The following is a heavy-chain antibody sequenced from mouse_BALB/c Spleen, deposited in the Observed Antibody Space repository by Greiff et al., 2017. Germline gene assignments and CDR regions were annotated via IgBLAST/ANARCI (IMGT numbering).Heavy chain of an antibody. D-gene: IGHD2-4*01. V-gene: IGHV14-4*02. J-gene: IGHJ4*01. CDR3: NAWGITTGNAMDY. Sequence: EVMLVESGAELVRSGASVKLSCTASGFNIKDYYMHWVKQRPEQGLEWIGWIDPENGDTEYAPKFQGKATMTADTSSNTAYLQLSSLTSEDTAVYYCNAWGITTGNAMDYWGQGTSVTVSS. CDR1: GFNIKDYY. CDR2: IDPENGDT.